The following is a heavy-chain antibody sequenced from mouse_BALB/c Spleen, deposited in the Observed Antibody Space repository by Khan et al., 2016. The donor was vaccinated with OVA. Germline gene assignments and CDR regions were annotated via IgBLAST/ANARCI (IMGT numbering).Heavy chain of an antibody. CDR3: ARGTVIATVYWYFDV. Sequence: EVELVESGGGLVQPGGSLRLSCATSGFTFTDYYMSWVRQPPGKALEWLGFIRNKANGYTTEYSASVKGRFTISRDNSQNILSLQMNTLRPEDSATYYCARGTVIATVYWYFDVWGAGTTVTVSS. CDR2: IRNKANGYTT. J-gene: IGHJ1*01. D-gene: IGHD2-4*01. CDR1: GFTFTDYY. V-gene: IGHV7-3*02.